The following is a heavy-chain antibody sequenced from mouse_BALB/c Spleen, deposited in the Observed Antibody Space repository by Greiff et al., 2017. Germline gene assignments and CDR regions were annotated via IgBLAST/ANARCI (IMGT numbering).Heavy chain of an antibody. CDR3: ARGGYDGYYFDY. Sequence: VQLKESGPGLVKPSQSLSLTCTVTGYSITSDYAWNWIRQFPGNKLEWMGYISYSGSTSYNPSLKSRISITRDTSKNQFFLQLNSVTTEDTATYYCARGGYDGYYFDYWGQGTTLTVSS. CDR1: GYSITSDYA. J-gene: IGHJ2*01. CDR2: ISYSGST. D-gene: IGHD2-3*01. V-gene: IGHV3-2*02.